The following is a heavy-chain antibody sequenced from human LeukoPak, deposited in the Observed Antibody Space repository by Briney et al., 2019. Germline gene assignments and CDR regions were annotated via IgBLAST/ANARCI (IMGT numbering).Heavy chain of an antibody. CDR2: ISTNGGST. J-gene: IGHJ4*02. D-gene: IGHD3-10*01. CDR1: RFAFSGSV. V-gene: IGHV3-64*01. Sequence: GGSLRLSCAASRFAFSGSVMHWVRQAPGKGLEYLAGISTNGGSTYYAKSVKGRFTISRDNSKNTLYLQMGSLRAEDMAVYYCAGGSGSYSPDYWGQGTLVTVSS. CDR3: AGGSGSYSPDY.